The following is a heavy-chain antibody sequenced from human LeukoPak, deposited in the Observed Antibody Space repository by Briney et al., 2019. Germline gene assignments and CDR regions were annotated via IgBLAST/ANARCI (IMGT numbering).Heavy chain of an antibody. Sequence: SETLSLTCAVSGDSISSGGYSWSWIRQPPGKGLEWIGYIYFSGRTYYNPSLKSRVSISIDGSRNQFSLKLTSVTAADTAVYFCARGVTRGYNYGFDYWGQGSLVTVSS. J-gene: IGHJ4*02. V-gene: IGHV4-30-2*01. D-gene: IGHD5-18*01. CDR3: ARGVTRGYNYGFDY. CDR1: GDSISSGGYS. CDR2: IYFSGRT.